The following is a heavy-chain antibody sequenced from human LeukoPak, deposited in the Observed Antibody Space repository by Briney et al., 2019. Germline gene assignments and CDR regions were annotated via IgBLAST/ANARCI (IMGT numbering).Heavy chain of an antibody. CDR1: GFTLDDYD. CDR3: ARVQQYDKFDY. D-gene: IGHD3-22*01. CDR2: ISWNGRNT. J-gene: IGHJ4*02. V-gene: IGHV3-20*04. Sequence: GGSLRLSCAASGFTLDDYDLNWVRQAPGKGLEWVSGISWNGRNTAYAESLKGRFTISRDNAKNSLYLQMNSLRAEDTAFYYCARVQQYDKFDYWGQGTLVSVSS.